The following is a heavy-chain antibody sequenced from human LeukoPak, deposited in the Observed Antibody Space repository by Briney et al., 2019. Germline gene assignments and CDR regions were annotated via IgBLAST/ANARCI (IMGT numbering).Heavy chain of an antibody. J-gene: IGHJ4*02. D-gene: IGHD6-6*01. V-gene: IGHV4-38-2*01. Sequence: SETLSLTCAVTGYSISIGYYWGWIRQPPGKGLEWIGSIYHSGSTYYNPSLKSRVTISVDTSKNQFSLKLSSVTAADTAVYYYARNPTGPYSSSSRDYWGQGTLVTVSS. CDR3: ARNPTGPYSSSSRDY. CDR1: GYSISIGYY. CDR2: IYHSGST.